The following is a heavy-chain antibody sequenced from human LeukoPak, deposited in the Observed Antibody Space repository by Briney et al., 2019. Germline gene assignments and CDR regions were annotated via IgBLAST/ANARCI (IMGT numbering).Heavy chain of an antibody. D-gene: IGHD3-22*01. V-gene: IGHV3-23*01. CDR1: GFTFSNYA. Sequence: GGSLRLSCAASGFTFSNYAMSWVRQAPGKGLEWVSTISGPGSSTYSADSVKGRFTISRDNSKNTLYLQMHSLRAEDTAIYCAKPSRDFDSSGYSHFDYWGQGTLVTVSS. CDR2: ISGPGSST. CDR3: AKPSRDFDSSGYSHFDY. J-gene: IGHJ4*02.